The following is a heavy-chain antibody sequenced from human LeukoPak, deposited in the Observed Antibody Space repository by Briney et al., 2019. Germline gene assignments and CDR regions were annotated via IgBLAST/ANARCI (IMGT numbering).Heavy chain of an antibody. CDR3: AKVAHDSGSYYPDY. CDR1: GFTFSSFA. CDR2: ISNSGGST. D-gene: IGHD3-10*01. Sequence: GGSLRLSCAGSGFTFSSFAMSWVRQAPGKGLEWVSGISNSGGSTYYADSVKGRFTISRDNSKNTLYLQMNSLRDEDTAVYYCAKVAHDSGSYYPDYWGHGTLVTVSS. V-gene: IGHV3-23*01. J-gene: IGHJ4*01.